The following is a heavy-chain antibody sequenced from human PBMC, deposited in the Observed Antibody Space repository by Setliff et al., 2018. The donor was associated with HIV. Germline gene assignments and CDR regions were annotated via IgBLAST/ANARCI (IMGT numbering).Heavy chain of an antibody. J-gene: IGHJ3*02. CDR1: GYTFTGYY. D-gene: IGHD6-19*01. CDR2: IHPNSGGS. CDR3: ARDSEPGIAVAGADAFDI. Sequence: ASVKVSCKASGYTFTGYYMHWVRQAPGQGLEWMGWIHPNSGGSNYAQIFQGRVTMTSDTSINTAYMELSRLTSDDTAVYYFARDSEPGIAVAGADAFDIWGQGTMVTVSS. V-gene: IGHV1-2*02.